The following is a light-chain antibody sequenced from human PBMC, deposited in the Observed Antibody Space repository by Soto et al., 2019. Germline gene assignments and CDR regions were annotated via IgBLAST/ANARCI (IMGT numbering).Light chain of an antibody. CDR3: HQRSNWGMYT. CDR2: GVS. J-gene: IGKJ2*01. V-gene: IGKV3-11*01. CDR1: QSVSRY. Sequence: EIVLTQSPATLSLSPGERATLSCRASQSVSRYLAWFQQKPGQAPRLLIYGVSNRATGIPARFSGSGSGTDFTLTISCLEPEDFAVYYCHQRSNWGMYTFGQGTKLEIK.